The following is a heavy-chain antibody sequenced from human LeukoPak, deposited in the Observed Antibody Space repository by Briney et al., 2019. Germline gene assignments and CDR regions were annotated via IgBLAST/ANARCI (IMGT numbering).Heavy chain of an antibody. V-gene: IGHV3-48*03. CDR1: GFTLSSYE. J-gene: IGHJ6*04. Sequence: GGSLRLSCAASGFTLSSYEMNWVREAPGEGLEWVSYISSSGSTIYYADSVKGRFTISRDNAKNSLYLQMNSLRAEDTAVYYCAELGITMIGGVWGKGTTVTISS. CDR3: AELGITMIGGV. CDR2: ISSSGSTI. D-gene: IGHD3-10*02.